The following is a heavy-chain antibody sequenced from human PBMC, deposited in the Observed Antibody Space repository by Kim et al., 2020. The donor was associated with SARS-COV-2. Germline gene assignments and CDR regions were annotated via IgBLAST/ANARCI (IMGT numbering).Heavy chain of an antibody. Sequence: GGSLRLSCAASGFTFDDYAMHWVRQAPGKGLEWVSGISWNSGSIGYADSVKGRFTISRDNAKNSLYLQMNSLRAEDTALYYCAMMTTVTDYYYYGMDVWGQGTTVTVSS. D-gene: IGHD4-4*01. CDR3: AMMTTVTDYYYYGMDV. CDR2: ISWNSGSI. V-gene: IGHV3-9*01. CDR1: GFTFDDYA. J-gene: IGHJ6*02.